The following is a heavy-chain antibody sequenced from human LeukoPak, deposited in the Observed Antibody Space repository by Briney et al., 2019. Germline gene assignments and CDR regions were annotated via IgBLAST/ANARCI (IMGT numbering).Heavy chain of an antibody. CDR1: GYSFTSYW. V-gene: IGHV5-51*01. Sequence: GESLKISCKGSGYSFTSYWIGWVRQIPGKGLEWMGIIYPGDSDTRYSPSFQGQVTISADKSISTAYLQWSSLKASDTAMYYCPRPVEMATRDDAFDIWGQGTMVTVSS. D-gene: IGHD5-24*01. CDR3: PRPVEMATRDDAFDI. J-gene: IGHJ3*02. CDR2: IYPGDSDT.